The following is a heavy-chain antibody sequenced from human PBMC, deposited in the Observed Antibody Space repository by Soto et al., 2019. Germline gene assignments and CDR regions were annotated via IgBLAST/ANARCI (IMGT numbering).Heavy chain of an antibody. D-gene: IGHD2-8*02. CDR2: ISYDGSNK. J-gene: IGHJ6*02. CDR1: GFTFLSYG. Sequence: PSGSLRLSCAGSGFTFLSYGMHWVRQAPCKGLEWVAVISYDGSNKYYADSVKGRFTISRDNSKNTLYLQMNSLRAEDTAVYYCAKVLPEVVYADYYYGMDVGGQGTTVTVSS. CDR3: AKVLPEVVYADYYYGMDV. V-gene: IGHV3-30*18.